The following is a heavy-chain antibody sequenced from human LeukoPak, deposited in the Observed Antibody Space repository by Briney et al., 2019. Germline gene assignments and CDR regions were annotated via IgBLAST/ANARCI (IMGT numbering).Heavy chain of an antibody. D-gene: IGHD4-17*01. V-gene: IGHV3-23*01. CDR2: ISGSGGST. CDR3: AKGFRDYGDYVSYFDY. CDR1: GFSFSSYA. Sequence: PGGSLSLTCAASGFSFSSYAMSWVRQAPGKGLEWVSAISGSGGSTYYADSVKGRFTISRDNSKNTLYLQMNSLRAEDTALYYCAKGFRDYGDYVSYFDYSGQGTPLTVSS. J-gene: IGHJ4*02.